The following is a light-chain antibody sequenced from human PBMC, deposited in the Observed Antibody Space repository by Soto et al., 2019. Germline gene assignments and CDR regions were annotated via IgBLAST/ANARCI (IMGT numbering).Light chain of an antibody. J-gene: IGKJ1*01. Sequence: DIQMTQSPSTLSASVVYRVTITCRASQSISSLLAWYQQKPGKAPKLLIYKASSLESGVPSRFSGSGSGTEFTLTISSLQPDDFATYYCQQFNNYPWTFGQGTRVEIK. CDR2: KAS. CDR3: QQFNNYPWT. CDR1: QSISSL. V-gene: IGKV1-5*03.